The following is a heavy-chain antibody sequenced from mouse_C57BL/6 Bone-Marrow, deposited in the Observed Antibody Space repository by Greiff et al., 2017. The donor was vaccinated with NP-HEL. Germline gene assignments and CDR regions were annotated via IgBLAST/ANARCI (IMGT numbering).Heavy chain of an antibody. V-gene: IGHV1-77*01. CDR1: GYTFTDYY. CDR2: IGPGSGST. D-gene: IGHD2-3*01. CDR3: ASYDGYYVGYFDV. J-gene: IGHJ1*03. Sequence: VQLQQSGAELVKPGASVKISCKASGYTFTDYYINWVKQRPGQGLEWIGKIGPGSGSTYYNEKFKGKATLTADKSSSTAYMQLSSLTSEDSAVYFCASYDGYYVGYFDVWGTGTTVTVSS.